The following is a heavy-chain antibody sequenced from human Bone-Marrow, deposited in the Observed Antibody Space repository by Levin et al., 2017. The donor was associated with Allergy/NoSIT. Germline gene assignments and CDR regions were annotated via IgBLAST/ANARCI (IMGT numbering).Heavy chain of an antibody. CDR1: DGSISSTNW. J-gene: IGHJ4*02. CDR2: IFHSGST. CDR3: AVVGGNSAAFFR. V-gene: IGHV4-4*02. Sequence: MASETLSLTCDVSDGSISSTNWWSWVRQPPGKGLEWIGEIFHSGSTNYNPSLKNRVTISVDRSNNQFSLKLTSMTAADTAVYYCAVVGGNSAAFFRWGQGTLVTVSS. D-gene: IGHD4-23*01.